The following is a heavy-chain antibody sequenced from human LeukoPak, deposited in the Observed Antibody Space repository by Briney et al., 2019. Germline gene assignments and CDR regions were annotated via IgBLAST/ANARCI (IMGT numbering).Heavy chain of an antibody. CDR2: IWYDGSNK. D-gene: IGHD2/OR15-2a*01. CDR1: GFTFRSYG. J-gene: IGHJ4*02. V-gene: IGHV3-33*06. Sequence: GGSLRLSCAASGFTFRSYGMHWVRQAPGKGLEWVAVIWYDGSNKYYADSVKGRFTISRDNSENTLSLQMNSLRADDTAIYYCAKSCNSGNCYYNYWGQGTLVTVSS. CDR3: AKSCNSGNCYYNY.